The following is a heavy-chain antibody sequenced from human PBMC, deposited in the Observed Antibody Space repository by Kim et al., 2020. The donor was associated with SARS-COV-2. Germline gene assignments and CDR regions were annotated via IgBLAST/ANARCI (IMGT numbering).Heavy chain of an antibody. CDR2: ISGSGGST. J-gene: IGHJ4*02. V-gene: IGHV3-23*01. CDR3: AKDRKGGYTGGGFDY. CDR1: GFTFSSYA. Sequence: GGSLRLSCAASGFTFSSYAMSWVRQAPGKGLEWVSAISGSGGSTYYADSVKGRFTISRDNSKNTLYLQMNSLRAEDTAVYYCAKDRKGGYTGGGFDYWGQGTLVTVSS. D-gene: IGHD5-12*01.